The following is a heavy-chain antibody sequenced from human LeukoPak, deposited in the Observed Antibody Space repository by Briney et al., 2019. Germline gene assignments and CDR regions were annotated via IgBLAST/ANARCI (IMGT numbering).Heavy chain of an antibody. CDR2: IRYDGSNK. CDR3: AKDGVVGPFDY. CDR1: GFTFSSYG. Sequence: PGVSLRLSCAASGFTFSSYGMHWVRQAPGKGLEWVAFIRYDGSNKYYADSVKGRFTIHRDNSNNPLYLQMNSLRAEDAAVYYCAKDGVVGPFDYWGQGALVTVSS. D-gene: IGHD3-3*01. V-gene: IGHV3-30*02. J-gene: IGHJ4*02.